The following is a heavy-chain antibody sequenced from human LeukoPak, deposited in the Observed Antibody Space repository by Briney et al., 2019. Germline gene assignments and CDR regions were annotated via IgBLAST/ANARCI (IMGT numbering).Heavy chain of an antibody. J-gene: IGHJ4*02. V-gene: IGHV4-31*03. CDR3: ARGRYGDYYFDY. Sequence: SETLSLTCTVSGGSISSGGNYWSWIRQHPGKGLEWIGYIYYSGSTYYNPSLKSRVTISVDTSKNQFSLKLSSVTAADAAVYYCARGRYGDYYFDYWGQGTLVTVSS. D-gene: IGHD4-17*01. CDR2: IYYSGST. CDR1: GGSISSGGNY.